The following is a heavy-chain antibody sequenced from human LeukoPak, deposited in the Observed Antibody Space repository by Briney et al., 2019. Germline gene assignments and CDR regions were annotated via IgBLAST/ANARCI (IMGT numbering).Heavy chain of an antibody. D-gene: IGHD4-17*01. CDR3: ARVPTTVTTPQGMDV. CDR2: INHSGST. J-gene: IGHJ6*02. Sequence: SETLSLTCAVYGGSFSGYYWSWIRQPPGKGVEWIGEINHSGSTNYNPSLKSRVTISVDTSKNQFSLKLSSVTAADTAVYYCARVPTTVTTPQGMDVWGQGTTVTVSS. V-gene: IGHV4-34*01. CDR1: GGSFSGYY.